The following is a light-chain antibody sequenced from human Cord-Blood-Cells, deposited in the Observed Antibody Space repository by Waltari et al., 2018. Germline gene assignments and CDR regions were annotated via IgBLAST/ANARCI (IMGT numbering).Light chain of an antibody. CDR1: SSDVVGYNY. J-gene: IGLJ2*01. CDR2: DVS. V-gene: IGLV2-14*01. Sequence: QSALTQPASVSGSPGQSITISCTGTSSDVVGYNYVSWYQQHPGKPPKLMIYDVSKRPSGVSNRFSGSTSGNTASLTISGLQAEDEADYYCSSYTSSSTLVFGGGTKLTVL. CDR3: SSYTSSSTLV.